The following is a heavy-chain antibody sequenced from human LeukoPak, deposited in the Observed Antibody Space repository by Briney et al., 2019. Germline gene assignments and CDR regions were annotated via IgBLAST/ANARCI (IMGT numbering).Heavy chain of an antibody. J-gene: IGHJ4*02. Sequence: GGSLRLSCAASGFTFSSYWMSWVRQAPGKGLEWVANIKQDGSEKYYVDSVKGRFTISRDNAKNSLYLQMNGLRAEDTAVYYCARGGWLQLYPYYFDYWGQGTLVTVSS. V-gene: IGHV3-7*03. CDR1: GFTFSSYW. CDR2: IKQDGSEK. CDR3: ARGGWLQLYPYYFDY. D-gene: IGHD5-24*01.